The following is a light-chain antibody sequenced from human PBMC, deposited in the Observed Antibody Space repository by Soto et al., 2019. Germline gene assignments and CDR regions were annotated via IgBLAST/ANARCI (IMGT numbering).Light chain of an antibody. CDR3: QQYGTSLPWT. CDR1: QSVSSNY. Sequence: EIVLTQSPGPLSLSPGERATLSCRASQSVSSNYLAWFQRKFGQAPRLLIYGASSRATGIPDRFSGSGSGTDFTLTISRLEPEDFAVYYCQQYGTSLPWTFGQGTKVEIK. J-gene: IGKJ1*01. V-gene: IGKV3-20*01. CDR2: GAS.